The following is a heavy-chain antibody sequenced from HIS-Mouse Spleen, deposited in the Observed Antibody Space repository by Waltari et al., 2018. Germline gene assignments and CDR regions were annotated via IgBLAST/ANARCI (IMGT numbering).Heavy chain of an antibody. CDR1: GGSISSSSYY. CDR3: ARRRGWFDY. CDR2: IYYSGST. Sequence: QLQLQESGPGLVKPSETLSLTCTVSGGSISSSSYYWGWIRQPPGKGLEWIGSIYYSGSTYYNPSLRGRVTISVDTSKNQFSLKLSSVTAADTAVYYCARRRGWFDYWGQGTLVTVSS. V-gene: IGHV4-39*01. J-gene: IGHJ4*02. D-gene: IGHD6-19*01.